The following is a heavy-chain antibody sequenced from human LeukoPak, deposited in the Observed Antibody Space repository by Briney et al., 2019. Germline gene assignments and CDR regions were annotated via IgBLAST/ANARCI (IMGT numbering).Heavy chain of an antibody. V-gene: IGHV3-7*04. CDR3: ARFIVVVTATSYYFDY. D-gene: IGHD2-21*02. CDR1: GFTFSSYW. J-gene: IGHJ4*02. Sequence: GGSLRLSCAASGFTFSSYWMGWVRQAPGKGLEWVANIKQDGSEKYYVDSVKGRFTISRDNAKNSLYLQMNSLRAEDTAVYYCARFIVVVTATSYYFDYWGQGTLVTVSS. CDR2: IKQDGSEK.